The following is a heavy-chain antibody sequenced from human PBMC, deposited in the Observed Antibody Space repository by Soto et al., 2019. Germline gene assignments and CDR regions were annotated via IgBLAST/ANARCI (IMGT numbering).Heavy chain of an antibody. D-gene: IGHD6-6*01. CDR3: ARGRVPSV. V-gene: IGHV3-7*01. J-gene: IGHJ4*02. Sequence: VQLVESGGGLVQPGGSLRLSCAASGFTFSNSLMSWVRQAPAKGLEWVAAINQDGSEQNYVDSVKGRFTISRDNAKNSLYLQMNSLRAEDMAMYYCARGRVPSVWGQGTLVTVSS. CDR2: INQDGSEQ. CDR1: GFTFSNSL.